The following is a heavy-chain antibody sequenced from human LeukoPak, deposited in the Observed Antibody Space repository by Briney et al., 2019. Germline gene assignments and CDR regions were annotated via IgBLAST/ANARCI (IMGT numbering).Heavy chain of an antibody. CDR2: ISWNSGSI. Sequence: GRSQRLSCAASGFTFDDYAMHWVRQAPGKGLEWVSGISWNSGSIGYADSVKGRFTISRDNAKNSLYLQMNSLRAEDTALYYCAKAVEMATAPFDYWGQGTLVTVSS. D-gene: IGHD5-18*01. CDR1: GFTFDDYA. V-gene: IGHV3-9*01. J-gene: IGHJ4*02. CDR3: AKAVEMATAPFDY.